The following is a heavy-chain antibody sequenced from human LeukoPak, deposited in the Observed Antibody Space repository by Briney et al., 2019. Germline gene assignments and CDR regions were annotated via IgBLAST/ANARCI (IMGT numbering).Heavy chain of an antibody. Sequence: GGSLRLSCAASGFIFSNYGMHWVRQAPGKGREWVTFIRDDGSNKYYADSVKGRFSISRDNSKNTLYLKMNSLRAEDTAVYYCAKDSDDYYGSGSECDYWGQGTLVTVSS. CDR1: GFIFSNYG. J-gene: IGHJ4*02. CDR3: AKDSDDYYGSGSECDY. V-gene: IGHV3-30*02. D-gene: IGHD3-10*01. CDR2: IRDDGSNK.